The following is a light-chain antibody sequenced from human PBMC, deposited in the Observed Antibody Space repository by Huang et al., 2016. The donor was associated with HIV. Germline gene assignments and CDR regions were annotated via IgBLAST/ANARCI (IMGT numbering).Light chain of an antibody. Sequence: DIQMTQSPSSLSTSVGDRVTITCRASQGAVNSLAWYQQKPGKVPKLLSYAASNLRSGVPSRFSGSGSGTEFTLTISGLQPEDVATYYCQKYNSAPYTFGQGTRLDIK. CDR3: QKYNSAPYT. V-gene: IGKV1-27*01. CDR1: QGAVNS. J-gene: IGKJ2*01. CDR2: AAS.